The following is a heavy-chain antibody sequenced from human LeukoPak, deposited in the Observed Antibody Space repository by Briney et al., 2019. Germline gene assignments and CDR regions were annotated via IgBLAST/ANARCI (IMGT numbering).Heavy chain of an antibody. CDR2: ISYDGSNK. CDR3: ARDLGRYYYYYMDV. Sequence: GGSLRLSCAASGFTFSSYAMHWVRQAPGKGLEWVAVISYDGSNKYYADSVKGRFTISRDNSKNTLYLQMNSLRPEDTAVYYCARDLGRYYYYYMDVWGEGTTVTVSS. CDR1: GFTFSSYA. V-gene: IGHV3-30*03. J-gene: IGHJ6*03.